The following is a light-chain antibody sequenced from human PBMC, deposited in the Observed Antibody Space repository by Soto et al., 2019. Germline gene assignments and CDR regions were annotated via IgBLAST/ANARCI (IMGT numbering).Light chain of an antibody. CDR1: SSDVGGYNY. CDR3: SSYAGSNNV. Sequence: QSALTQPPSASGSPGQSVTISCTGTSSDVGGYNYVSWYQQHPGKAPKLMFYEVSKRPSGVPDRFSGSKSGNTASLTVSGLQAEDEADYYCSSYAGSNNVFGTGTKVTVL. J-gene: IGLJ1*01. V-gene: IGLV2-8*01. CDR2: EVS.